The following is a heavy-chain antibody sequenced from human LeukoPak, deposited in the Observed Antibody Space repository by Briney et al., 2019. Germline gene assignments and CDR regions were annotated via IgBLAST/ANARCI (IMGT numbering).Heavy chain of an antibody. Sequence: GASVKVSCKASGYTFTSYGISWLRQAPGQGLEWMGWISAYNGNTNYAQKLQGRVTMTTDTSTSTAYMELGSLRSDDTAVYYCARGPSRYCSGGSCYRLDYWGQGTLVTVSS. V-gene: IGHV1-18*01. D-gene: IGHD2-15*01. CDR1: GYTFTSYG. J-gene: IGHJ4*02. CDR3: ARGPSRYCSGGSCYRLDY. CDR2: ISAYNGNT.